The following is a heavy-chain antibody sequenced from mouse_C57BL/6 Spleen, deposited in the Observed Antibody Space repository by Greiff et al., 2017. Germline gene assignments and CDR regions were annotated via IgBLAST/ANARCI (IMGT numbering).Heavy chain of an antibody. J-gene: IGHJ4*01. CDR1: GYTFTSYW. D-gene: IGHD1-1*01. CDR2: INPSNGGT. Sequence: QVHVKQPGTELVKPGASVKLSCKASGYTFTSYWMHWVKQRPGQGLEWIGNINPSNGGTNYNEKFKSKATLTVDKSSSTAYMQLSSLTSEDFAVYYCARRGNYGSSYRYAMDYWGQGTSVTVSS. CDR3: ARRGNYGSSYRYAMDY. V-gene: IGHV1-53*01.